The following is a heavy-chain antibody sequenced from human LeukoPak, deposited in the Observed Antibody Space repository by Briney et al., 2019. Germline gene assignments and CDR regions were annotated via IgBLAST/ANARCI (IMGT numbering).Heavy chain of an antibody. CDR2: IYYSGST. CDR1: GGSFSGYY. J-gene: IGHJ3*02. V-gene: IGHV4-34*01. Sequence: SETLSLTCAVYGGSFSGYYWSWIRQPPGKGLEWIGSIYYSGSTYYNPSLKSRVTISVDTSKNQFSLKLSSVTAADTAVYYCARMGYCSSTSCYAGAFDIWGQGAMVTVSS. CDR3: ARMGYCSSTSCYAGAFDI. D-gene: IGHD2-2*01.